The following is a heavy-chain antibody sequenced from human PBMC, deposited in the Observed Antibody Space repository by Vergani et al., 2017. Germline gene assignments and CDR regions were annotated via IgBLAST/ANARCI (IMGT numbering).Heavy chain of an antibody. CDR3: AISGCYCRSTGCYGDAFDI. V-gene: IGHV4-31*03. J-gene: IGHJ3*02. CDR1: GGSISSGGYY. Sequence: QVQLQESGPGLVKPSQTLSLTCTVSGGSISSGGYYWSWIRQHPGKGLEWIGYIYYSGSTYYNPSLKSRVTISVDTSKNQFSLKLSSVTAADTAGYYCAISGCYCRSTGCYGDAFDIWGEGTMVTVSA. D-gene: IGHD2-2*01. CDR2: IYYSGST.